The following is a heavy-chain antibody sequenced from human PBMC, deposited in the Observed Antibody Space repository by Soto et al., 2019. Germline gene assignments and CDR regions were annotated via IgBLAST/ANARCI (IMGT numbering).Heavy chain of an antibody. CDR2: IYYSGST. J-gene: IGHJ4*02. V-gene: IGHV4-31*11. CDR1: GDSISKSGYY. Sequence: QVQLQESGPGLVNPSQTLSLTCAVSGDSISKSGYYWSWIRQNQGKALEWIGYIYYSGSTSYHPSLKSRASISLDTSKNQLPRKLTPLTVADTAVYYCARSRGVPNTRRPYYFHAWGQGTLVAVSS. CDR3: ARSRGVPNTRRPYYFHA. D-gene: IGHD2-15*01.